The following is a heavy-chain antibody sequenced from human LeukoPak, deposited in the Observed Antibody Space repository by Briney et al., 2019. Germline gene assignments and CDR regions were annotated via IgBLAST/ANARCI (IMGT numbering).Heavy chain of an antibody. V-gene: IGHV5-51*01. J-gene: IGHJ3*02. D-gene: IGHD5-18*01. CDR2: IYPGDSDT. Sequence: PGGSLRISCKGSGYTFTTYWIGWVRQMPGKGLEWTRIIYPGDSDTRYSPSFQGQVTISADKSISTAYMQWSSLKASDTAVYYCARRGTAMVSAFDIWGQGTMVTVSS. CDR1: GYTFTTYW. CDR3: ARRGTAMVSAFDI.